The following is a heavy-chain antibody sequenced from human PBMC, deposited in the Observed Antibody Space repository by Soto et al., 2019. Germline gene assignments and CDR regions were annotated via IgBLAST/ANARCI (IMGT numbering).Heavy chain of an antibody. CDR1: GGSINSYF. CDR2: IYYSGST. V-gene: IGHV4-59*01. D-gene: IGHD3-10*01. Sequence: SETVSLTCTVSGGSINSYFWSWIRQSPGKGLEWIGHIYYSGSTSYSPSLKGRVSISVDTSKNQFSLEVHSVTAADTAVYYCARAGTNMVQFDYWGQGTPVTVSS. J-gene: IGHJ4*02. CDR3: ARAGTNMVQFDY.